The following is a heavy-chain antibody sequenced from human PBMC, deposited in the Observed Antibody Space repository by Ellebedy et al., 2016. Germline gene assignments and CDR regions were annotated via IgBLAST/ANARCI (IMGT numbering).Heavy chain of an antibody. CDR3: AKNDGYDYWFFDV. J-gene: IGHJ2*01. V-gene: IGHV3-23*01. D-gene: IGHD5-12*01. CDR2: INNVGGNT. CDR1: GFMFSSYA. Sequence: GESLKISCAASGFMFSSYAMNWVRQAPGKGLEWVSGINNVGGNTYYADTVKGRFAISRDNSKNTLYLQMSSLRAEDTAVYYCAKNDGYDYWFFDVWGRGTLVTVSS.